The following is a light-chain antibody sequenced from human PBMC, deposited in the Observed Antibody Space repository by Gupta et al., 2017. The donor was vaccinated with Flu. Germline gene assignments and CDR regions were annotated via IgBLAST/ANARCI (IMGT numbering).Light chain of an antibody. CDR1: QGVNNY. CDR3: QQYETFPIT. CDR2: SAA. Sequence: DIQMTQSPSSLSTSIGDNVTITCRASQGVNNYLAWFQQKPGKAPKSLIYSAAILQRGVPSRFSGSASGTHFTLTISVLHPEDFATYYCQQYETFPITFGQGTRLEIK. J-gene: IGKJ5*01. V-gene: IGKV1-16*01.